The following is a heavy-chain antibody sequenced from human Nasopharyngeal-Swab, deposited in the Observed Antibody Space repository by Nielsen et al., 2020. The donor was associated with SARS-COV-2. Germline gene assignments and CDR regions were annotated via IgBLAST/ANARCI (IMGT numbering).Heavy chain of an antibody. D-gene: IGHD6-13*01. CDR3: AKLYSAKAAAGPSDY. V-gene: IGHV3-23*01. Sequence: WIRQPPGKGLEWVSAISGSGGSTYYADSVKGRFTISRDNSKNTLYLQMNSLRAEDTAVYYCAKLYSAKAAAGPSDYWGQGTLVTVSS. J-gene: IGHJ4*02. CDR2: ISGSGGST.